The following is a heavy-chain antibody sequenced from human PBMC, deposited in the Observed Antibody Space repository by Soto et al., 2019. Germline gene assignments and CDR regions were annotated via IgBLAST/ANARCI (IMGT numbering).Heavy chain of an antibody. CDR3: ARTDSSGYYLYYYYGMDV. J-gene: IGHJ6*02. Sequence: QVQLVQSGAEVKKPGASVKVSCKASGYTFTSYDINWVRQATGQGLEWMGWMNPNSGNTGYAQKFQGRVTMTRNTSISTAYRELSSLRAEDTAVYYCARTDSSGYYLYYYYGMDVWGQGTTVTVSS. D-gene: IGHD3-22*01. CDR1: GYTFTSYD. V-gene: IGHV1-8*01. CDR2: MNPNSGNT.